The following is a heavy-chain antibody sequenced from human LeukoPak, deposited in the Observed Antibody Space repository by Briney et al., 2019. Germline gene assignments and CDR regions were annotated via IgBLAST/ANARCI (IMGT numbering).Heavy chain of an antibody. V-gene: IGHV3-30*04. D-gene: IGHD3-22*01. J-gene: IGHJ4*02. Sequence: GRSLRLSCAASGFTFSNYAMHWVRQAPGKGLEWVAVISYDGSNKYYADSVKGRFTISRDNSKNTLYLQMNSLRSEDTAVYYCAREVLGYYDSSGYSYDYWGQGTLVTVSS. CDR2: ISYDGSNK. CDR1: GFTFSNYA. CDR3: AREVLGYYDSSGYSYDY.